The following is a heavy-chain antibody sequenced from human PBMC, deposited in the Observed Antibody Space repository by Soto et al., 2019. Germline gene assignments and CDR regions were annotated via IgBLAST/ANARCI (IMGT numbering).Heavy chain of an antibody. CDR3: ARCYCSVGSCYTCWHFDL. D-gene: IGHD2-15*01. J-gene: IGHJ2*01. CDR1: GYTFNDYG. V-gene: IGHV1-18*01. CDR2: IGPYEGVT. Sequence: QVQLVQSGAEVKKPGASVRVSCKASGYTFNDYGISWVRQAPGQGLEWMGWIGPYEGVTNHAQTFQGRVTMTVDTSTTTADMELRSLRFDDTALYYCARCYCSVGSCYTCWHFDLWGPGTLVTVTA.